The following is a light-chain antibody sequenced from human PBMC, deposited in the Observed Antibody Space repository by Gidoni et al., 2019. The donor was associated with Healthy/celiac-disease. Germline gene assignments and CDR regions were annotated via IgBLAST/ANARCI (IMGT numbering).Light chain of an antibody. CDR2: GAS. CDR3: QQYNNWPQVYT. CDR1: QSVSSN. V-gene: IGKV3-15*01. J-gene: IGKJ2*01. Sequence: EILMTQSPATLSVSPGERATLSCRASQSVSSNLAWYQQKPGQAPRLLIYGASTRATGIPARCSGSGSGTEFTRTISSLQSEDFAVYYCQQYNNWPQVYTFGQGTKLEIK.